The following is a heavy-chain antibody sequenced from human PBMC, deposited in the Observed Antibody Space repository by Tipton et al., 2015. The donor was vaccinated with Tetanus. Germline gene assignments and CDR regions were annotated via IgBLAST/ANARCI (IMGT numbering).Heavy chain of an antibody. CDR2: IYPGDSDS. CDR1: GYNFGKYW. V-gene: IGHV5-51*01. CDR3: ARSARSSSVEWFFDL. Sequence: QLVQSGAEVKKPGESLKISCKASGYNFGKYWIGWVRQLPGEGLEWMAMIYPGDSDSRYSPSLQGQVTLSVDKSINSASLQWSSLAASDTAMYYCARSARSSSVEWFFDLWGRGTLVTVSS. J-gene: IGHJ2*01.